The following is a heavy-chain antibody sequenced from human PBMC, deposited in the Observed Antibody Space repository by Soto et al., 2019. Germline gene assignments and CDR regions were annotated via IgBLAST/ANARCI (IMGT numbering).Heavy chain of an antibody. D-gene: IGHD2-15*01. J-gene: IGHJ5*02. V-gene: IGHV4-31*03. CDR2: IYYSGST. CDR3: ARDAEGYCSGGSCYPGGFDP. Sequence: SETLSLTCTVSGGSISSGGYYWSWIRQHPGKGLEWIGYIYYSGSTYYNPSLKSRVTISVDTSKNQFSLKLSSVTAADTAVYYCARDAEGYCSGGSCYPGGFDPWGQGTLVTVSS. CDR1: GGSISSGGYY.